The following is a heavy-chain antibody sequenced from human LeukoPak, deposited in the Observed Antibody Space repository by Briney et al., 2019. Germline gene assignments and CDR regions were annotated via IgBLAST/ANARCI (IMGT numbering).Heavy chain of an antibody. Sequence: SETLSLTCAVYGGSFSGYYWSWIRQPPGKGLEWIGEINHSGSTNYNPSLKSRVTISVDTSKNQFSLKLSSVTAADTAVYYCARHGLRSIDYWGQGTLVTVSS. V-gene: IGHV4-34*01. D-gene: IGHD4-17*01. J-gene: IGHJ4*02. CDR3: ARHGLRSIDY. CDR2: INHSGST. CDR1: GGSFSGYY.